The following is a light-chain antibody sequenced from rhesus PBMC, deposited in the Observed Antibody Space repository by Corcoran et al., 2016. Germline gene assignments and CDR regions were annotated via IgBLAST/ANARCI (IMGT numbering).Light chain of an antibody. Sequence: DIQMTQSPSSLFASVGDRVTIACQASQCLSNYLNWYQQKPGKNPKILISRSSTLQNGIPSRFSGSGSGTDFTLTFSSLRPKDFATYYCHRGYSYPLTFGGGTKVELK. V-gene: IGKV1S9*01. J-gene: IGKJ4*01. CDR2: RSS. CDR3: HRGYSYPLT. CDR1: QCLSNY.